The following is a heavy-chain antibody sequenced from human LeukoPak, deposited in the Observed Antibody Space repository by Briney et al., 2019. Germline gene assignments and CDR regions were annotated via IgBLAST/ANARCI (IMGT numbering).Heavy chain of an antibody. CDR2: INHSGST. D-gene: IGHD3-10*01. J-gene: IGHJ4*02. CDR3: AREVITMVRGATYRFLDY. Sequence: SETLSLTCTVSGVSISGYYWSWIRQAPGKGLEWIGEINHSGSTNYNPSHKSRVTISVDTSKNQFSLKLSSVTAADTAVYYCAREVITMVRGATYRFLDYWGQGTLVTVSS. V-gene: IGHV4-34*01. CDR1: GVSISGYY.